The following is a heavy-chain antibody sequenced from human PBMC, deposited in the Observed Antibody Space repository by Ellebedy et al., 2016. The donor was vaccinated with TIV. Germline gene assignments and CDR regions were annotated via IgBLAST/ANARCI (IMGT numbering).Heavy chain of an antibody. J-gene: IGHJ4*02. CDR1: GFTFSTFW. CDR3: ARRMND. V-gene: IGHV3-7*01. CDR2: IKGDGSEK. Sequence: VGSLRLSCAASGFTFSTFWISWLRQAPGKGLEWVANIKGDGSEKYYVDSAKGRFTISRDNARNSLYLQMNSLRAEDTAVYYCARRMNDWGQGTLVTVSS.